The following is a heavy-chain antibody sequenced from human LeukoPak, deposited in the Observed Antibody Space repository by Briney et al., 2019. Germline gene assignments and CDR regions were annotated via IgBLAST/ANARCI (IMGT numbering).Heavy chain of an antibody. CDR1: GYIFTGYY. CDR3: ARGYRSSAYIS. CDR2: INPKSGVT. Sequence: ASVKVSCKASGYIFTGYYIHWVRQAPGQGLEWMGWINPKSGVTNYAQKFQGRITMTRDTPISAAYMELSSLTSDDTAVYYCARGYRSSAYISWGQGTLVTVSS. J-gene: IGHJ5*02. D-gene: IGHD6-13*01. V-gene: IGHV1-2*02.